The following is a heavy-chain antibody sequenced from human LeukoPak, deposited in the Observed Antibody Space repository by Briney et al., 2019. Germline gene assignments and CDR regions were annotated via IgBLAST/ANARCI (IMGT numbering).Heavy chain of an antibody. J-gene: IGHJ4*02. CDR1: GYSISSGYY. CDR2: IYHSGST. Sequence: SETLSLTCAVSGYSISSGYYWGWIRPPPGKGLEWIGSIYHSGSTYYNPSLKSRVTISVDTSKNQFSLKLSSVTAADTAVYYCARGGQWLRAFDYWGQGTLVTVSS. CDR3: ARGGQWLRAFDY. V-gene: IGHV4-38-2*01. D-gene: IGHD5-12*01.